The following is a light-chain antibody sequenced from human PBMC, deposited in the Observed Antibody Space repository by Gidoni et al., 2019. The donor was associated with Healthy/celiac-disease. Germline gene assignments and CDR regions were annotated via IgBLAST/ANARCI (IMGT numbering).Light chain of an antibody. J-gene: IGKJ1*01. CDR2: GAS. Sequence: EIVMTQSPATLSESPGERATLSCRASQSVSSNLAWYQQKPGQAPRLLIYGASTRATGIPARFSGSGSGTGFTLTISSLQSEDFAVYYCQQYNNWLRTFGQGTKVEIK. CDR1: QSVSSN. V-gene: IGKV3-15*01. CDR3: QQYNNWLRT.